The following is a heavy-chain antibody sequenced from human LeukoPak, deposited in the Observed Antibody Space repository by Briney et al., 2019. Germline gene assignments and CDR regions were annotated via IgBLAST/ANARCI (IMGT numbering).Heavy chain of an antibody. J-gene: IGHJ4*02. CDR2: VSGSGGGT. D-gene: IGHD5-18*01. V-gene: IGHV3-23*01. Sequence: GGSLRLSCAASGFTFGDYAMYWVRQAPGKGLEWVSAVSGSGGGTYYADSVKGRLTTSRDISKTTLYLQMNNLRAEDTAVYYCVKVSVPFYATSNGYPFDCWGREPWSPSPQ. CDR1: GFTFGDYA. CDR3: VKVSVPFYATSNGYPFDC.